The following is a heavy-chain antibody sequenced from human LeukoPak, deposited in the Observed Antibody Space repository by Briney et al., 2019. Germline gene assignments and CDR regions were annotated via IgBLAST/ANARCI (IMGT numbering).Heavy chain of an antibody. CDR1: GYSISSGYH. V-gene: IGHV4-38-2*02. CDR2: IYHSGST. J-gene: IGHJ4*02. D-gene: IGHD3-22*01. Sequence: SETLSLTCTVSGYSISSGYHWGWIRQPPGTGLEWIGSIYHSGSTYYNPSLKSRVTISVDTSKNQFSLKLSSVTAADTAVYYCARDRYYYDSSGHWYWGQGTLVTVSS. CDR3: ARDRYYYDSSGHWY.